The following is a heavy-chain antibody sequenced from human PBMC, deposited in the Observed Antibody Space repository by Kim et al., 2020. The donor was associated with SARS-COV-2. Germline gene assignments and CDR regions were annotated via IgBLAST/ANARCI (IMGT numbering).Heavy chain of an antibody. V-gene: IGHV3-23*01. Sequence: GGSLRLSCAASGFTFSSYAMNWVRQAPGKGLEWVSAISGDGGSTYYADSVKGRFTISRDNSKNTLYLQMNSLRAEDTAVYYCAKVYNWTYRAFDYWGHRTLVTVSS. CDR2: ISGDGGST. CDR3: AKVYNWTYRAFDY. J-gene: IGHJ4*01. CDR1: GFTFSSYA. D-gene: IGHD1-7*01.